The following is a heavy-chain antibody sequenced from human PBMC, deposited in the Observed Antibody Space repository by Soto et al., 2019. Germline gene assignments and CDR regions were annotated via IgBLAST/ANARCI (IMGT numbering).Heavy chain of an antibody. V-gene: IGHV1-18*01. CDR3: ARDHIVTMVRGVKNDY. D-gene: IGHD3-10*01. CDR1: GYIFTSHG. J-gene: IGHJ4*02. CDR2: ISGFNGNT. Sequence: QVQLVQSGAEVRKPGASVKVSCKASGYIFTSHGITWVRQVPGQGLEGMGWISGFNGNTNYAQKFQDRVTMTTDTSTSKAYRELRSLRSDDTAVYYWARDHIVTMVRGVKNDYWGQGTLVTVSS.